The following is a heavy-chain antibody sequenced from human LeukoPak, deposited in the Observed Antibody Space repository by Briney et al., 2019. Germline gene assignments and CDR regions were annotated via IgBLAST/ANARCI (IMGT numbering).Heavy chain of an antibody. CDR2: IYYSGST. Sequence: SETLSLTCAAYGGSFSGYYWSWIRQPPGKGLEWIGYIYYSGSTNYNPSLKSRVTISVDTSKNQFSLKLSSVTAADTAVYYCARGWGDWYPHWYFDLWGRGTLVTVSS. D-gene: IGHD6-19*01. CDR3: ARGWGDWYPHWYFDL. J-gene: IGHJ2*01. V-gene: IGHV4-59*01. CDR1: GGSFSGYY.